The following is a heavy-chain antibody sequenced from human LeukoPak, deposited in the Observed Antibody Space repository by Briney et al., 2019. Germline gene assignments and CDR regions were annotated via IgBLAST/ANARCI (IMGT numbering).Heavy chain of an antibody. Sequence: ASVKVSCKASGYAFTSYDINWVRQATGQGLEWMGWMNPNSGNTGYAQKFQGRVTITRNTSISTAYMELSSLRSEDTAVYYCARALTTRRVWGYYYMDVWGKGTTVTVSS. J-gene: IGHJ6*03. CDR2: MNPNSGNT. D-gene: IGHD4-11*01. CDR3: ARALTTRRVWGYYYMDV. CDR1: GYAFTSYD. V-gene: IGHV1-8*01.